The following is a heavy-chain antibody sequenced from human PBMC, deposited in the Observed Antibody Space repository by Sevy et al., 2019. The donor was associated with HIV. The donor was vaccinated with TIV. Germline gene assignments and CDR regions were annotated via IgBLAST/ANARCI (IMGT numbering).Heavy chain of an antibody. CDR1: GGSITSYS. V-gene: IGHV4-4*07. J-gene: IGHJ5*02. Sequence: SETLSLTCTVSGGSITSYSWSWIRQPAGKGLEWLGRIYSNGNSNYNPSLKSRVTMSVDTSKNQFSLRLTSVKAADTAVYFCAREGGASSASFENWFGPWGQGTLVTVSS. CDR3: AREGGASSASFENWFGP. D-gene: IGHD6-19*01. CDR2: IYSNGNS.